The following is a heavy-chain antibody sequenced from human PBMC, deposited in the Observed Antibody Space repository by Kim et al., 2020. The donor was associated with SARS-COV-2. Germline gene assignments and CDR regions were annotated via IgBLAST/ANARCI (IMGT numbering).Heavy chain of an antibody. CDR1: GFIFSTYE. CDR3: ARSLYCSSTKCSIGLDV. V-gene: IGHV3-48*03. Sequence: GGSLRLSCAASGFIFSTYEINWVRQAPGKGLEWVSYTSTSGSTIYSADSVKGRFTVSRDNARNSVYLQMNSLRDEDTAVYYCARSLYCSSTKCSIGLDVWSQGTTVT. D-gene: IGHD2-2*01. CDR2: TSTSGSTI. J-gene: IGHJ6*02.